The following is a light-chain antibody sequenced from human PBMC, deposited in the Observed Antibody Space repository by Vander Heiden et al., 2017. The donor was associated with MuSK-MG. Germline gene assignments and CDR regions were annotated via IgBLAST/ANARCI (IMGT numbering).Light chain of an antibody. CDR2: GSS. Sequence: EIVLTQSPGSMSLPLGKRATIFCRAGQSIKSDYLAWYQRKAGQTPRLLVYGSSTRAPGIPDRIRGSRSGTDFTLSISRLEPEDFAWYYFQQELTFGGGTNLEIK. V-gene: IGKV3-20*01. CDR1: QSIKSDY. CDR3: QQELT. J-gene: IGKJ4*01.